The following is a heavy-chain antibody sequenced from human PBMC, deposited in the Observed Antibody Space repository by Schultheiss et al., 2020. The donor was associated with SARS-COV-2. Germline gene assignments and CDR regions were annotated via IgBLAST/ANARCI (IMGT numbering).Heavy chain of an antibody. Sequence: GRFIISRDNAKNSLYLQMNSLRAEDTAVYYCARDRGDGDYVRYYGMDVWGQGTTVTVSS. CDR3: ARDRGDGDYVRYYGMDV. V-gene: IGHV3-11*06. D-gene: IGHD4-17*01. J-gene: IGHJ6*02.